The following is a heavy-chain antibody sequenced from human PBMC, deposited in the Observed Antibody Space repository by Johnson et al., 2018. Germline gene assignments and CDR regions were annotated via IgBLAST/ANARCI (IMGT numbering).Heavy chain of an antibody. CDR2: IYSGGST. CDR1: GFTVSSNY. J-gene: IGHJ6*03. Sequence: EVQLVESGGGLVQPGGSLRLSCAASGFTVSSNYMSWVRQAPGKGLEWVSVIYSGGSTYSADSVKGRFTISRDNSKNTLYLQMNSLRAEDTAGYYCARDLSGSYLPYYYYYYMDVWGKGTTVTVSS. D-gene: IGHD1-26*01. V-gene: IGHV3-66*02. CDR3: ARDLSGSYLPYYYYYYMDV.